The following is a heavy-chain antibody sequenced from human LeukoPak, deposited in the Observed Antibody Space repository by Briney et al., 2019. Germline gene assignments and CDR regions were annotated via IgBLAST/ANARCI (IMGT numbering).Heavy chain of an antibody. D-gene: IGHD3-22*01. CDR2: INHSGST. Sequence: PSETLSLTCAVYGGSFSGYYWSWIRQPPGKGLEWIGEINHSGSTNYNPSLKSRVTISLDTSKNQFSLKLSSVTAADTAMYYCARDKDGALITPWGQGTLVTVSS. CDR1: GGSFSGYY. V-gene: IGHV4-34*01. CDR3: ARDKDGALITP. J-gene: IGHJ5*02.